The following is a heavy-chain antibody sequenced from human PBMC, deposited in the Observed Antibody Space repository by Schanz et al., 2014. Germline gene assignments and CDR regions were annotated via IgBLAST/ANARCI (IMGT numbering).Heavy chain of an antibody. Sequence: QVQLVQSGAEVKKPGASVKVSCKTSGYTFSSYGITWVRQAPGQGLEWMGWITAYNGNTRYSQKFQGRVTITRDTSASTAYMELSSLRDEDTALYYCARGTMPGTFDIWGQGTMVTVSS. V-gene: IGHV1-18*01. J-gene: IGHJ3*02. D-gene: IGHD2-2*01. CDR3: ARGTMPGTFDI. CDR2: ITAYNGNT. CDR1: GYTFSSYG.